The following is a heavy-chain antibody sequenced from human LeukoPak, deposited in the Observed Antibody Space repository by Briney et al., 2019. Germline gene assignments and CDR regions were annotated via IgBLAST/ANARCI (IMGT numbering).Heavy chain of an antibody. J-gene: IGHJ6*02. Sequence: SETLSLTCTVSGGSISSYYWSWIRQPPGKGLEWIGYIYYSGSTNYNPSLKSRVTISVDTSKNQFSLKLSSVTAADTAVHYCSAGTVDYYYYYGMDVRGQGTTVTVSS. CDR3: SAGTVDYYYYYGMDV. CDR2: IYYSGST. D-gene: IGHD6-13*01. V-gene: IGHV4-59*08. CDR1: GGSISSYY.